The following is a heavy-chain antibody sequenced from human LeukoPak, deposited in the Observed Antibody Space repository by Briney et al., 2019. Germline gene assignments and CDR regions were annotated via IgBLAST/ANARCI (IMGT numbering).Heavy chain of an antibody. CDR2: IYSGGST. Sequence: GGTLRLSCAASGFTISSNYMSWVRQAPGKGLEWVSVIYSGGSTYYADSVKGRFTISSDSSKNTLNLQMNSLRAEDTAVYYCARARIGYWGQGTLVTVSS. CDR1: GFTISSNY. D-gene: IGHD2-21*01. J-gene: IGHJ4*02. CDR3: ARARIGY. V-gene: IGHV3-66*01.